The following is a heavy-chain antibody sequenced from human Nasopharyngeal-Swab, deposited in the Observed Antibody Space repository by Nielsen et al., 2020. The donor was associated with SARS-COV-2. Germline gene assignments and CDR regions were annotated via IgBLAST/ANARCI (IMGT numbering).Heavy chain of an antibody. D-gene: IGHD3-22*01. CDR2: IIPIFGTA. Sequence: WVRQAPGQGLEWMGGIIPIFGTANYAQKFQGRVTITADESTSTAYMELSSLRSEDTAVYYCARGSSSGYYLYAFDIWGQGTRVTVSS. V-gene: IGHV1-69*01. CDR3: ARGSSSGYYLYAFDI. J-gene: IGHJ3*02.